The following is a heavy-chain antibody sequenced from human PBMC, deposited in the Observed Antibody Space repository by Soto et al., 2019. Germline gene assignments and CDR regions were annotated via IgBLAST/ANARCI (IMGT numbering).Heavy chain of an antibody. Sequence: EVQLVESGGGLVKPGGSLRLSCAASGFTFKLYTMHWVRQAPGKGLEWVSFCIPSSSSISYADSVEGRFTISRDNARNSLYLQIPNLRAEDTAVFYCARDAASALDHWGQGTLVTVSS. D-gene: IGHD2-15*01. CDR2: CIPSSSSI. V-gene: IGHV3-21*01. CDR3: ARDAASALDH. J-gene: IGHJ4*02. CDR1: GFTFKLYT.